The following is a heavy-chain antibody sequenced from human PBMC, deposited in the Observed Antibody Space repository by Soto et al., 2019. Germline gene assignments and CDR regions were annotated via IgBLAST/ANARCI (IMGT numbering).Heavy chain of an antibody. D-gene: IGHD3-3*01. CDR2: ISYDGDTQ. V-gene: IGHV3-30-3*01. Sequence: QVQLEESGGGVVQPGRSLRLSCAASEFDFSNFAMHWVRQAPGKGLEWMAVISYDGDTQYYADSAKGRFTISRDNSKNALYLQMNSLTTEDTAVYYCVRRKWIFAIRSPFEPWGQGILVSVSS. CDR1: EFDFSNFA. CDR3: VRRKWIFAIRSPFEP. J-gene: IGHJ5*02.